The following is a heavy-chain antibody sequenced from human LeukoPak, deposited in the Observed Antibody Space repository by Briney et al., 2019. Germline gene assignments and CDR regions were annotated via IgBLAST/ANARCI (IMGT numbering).Heavy chain of an antibody. V-gene: IGHV4-59*12. D-gene: IGHD4-17*01. CDR2: IYYSGST. J-gene: IGHJ4*02. CDR3: ARGSGDYDPTDC. CDR1: GGSISSYY. Sequence: SETLSLTCTVSGGSISSYYWSWIRQPSGKGLEWIGYIYYSGSTNYNPSLKSRVTISVDTSKNQFSLKLSSVTAADTAVYYCARGSGDYDPTDCWGQGTLVTVSS.